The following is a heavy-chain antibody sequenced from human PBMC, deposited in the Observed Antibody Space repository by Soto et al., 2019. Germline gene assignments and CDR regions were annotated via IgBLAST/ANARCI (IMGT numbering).Heavy chain of an antibody. J-gene: IGHJ4*02. CDR2: ISGSGGST. CDR3: AKDLGSRSSGWPPDDY. Sequence: PGGSLRLSCAASGFTFSSCAMSWVRQAPGKGLEWVSAISGSGGSTYYADSVKGRFTISRDNSKNTLYLQMNSLRAEDTAVYYCAKDLGSRSSGWPPDDYWGQGTLVTVSS. D-gene: IGHD6-19*01. V-gene: IGHV3-23*01. CDR1: GFTFSSCA.